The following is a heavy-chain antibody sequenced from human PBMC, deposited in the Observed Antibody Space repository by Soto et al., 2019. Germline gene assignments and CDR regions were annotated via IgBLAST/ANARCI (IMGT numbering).Heavy chain of an antibody. CDR3: ARDPYCSNGACYSVS. V-gene: IGHV3-23*01. CDR1: GFTFSTNA. CDR2: IYGGGGNT. J-gene: IGHJ5*02. Sequence: GGSLRLSCAASGFTFSTNAMSWVRQAPGKGLEWVSAIYGGGGNTYYADSVKGRFTISRDNSKNTLFLQMNNLRVEDTAVYYCARDPYCSNGACYSVSWGQGILVTVSS. D-gene: IGHD2-15*01.